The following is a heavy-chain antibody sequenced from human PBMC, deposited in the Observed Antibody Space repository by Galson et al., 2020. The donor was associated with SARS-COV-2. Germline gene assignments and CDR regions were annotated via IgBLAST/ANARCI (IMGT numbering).Heavy chain of an antibody. D-gene: IGHD2-15*01. CDR1: GYRFTSYG. CDR3: ARRVVVLVSDSPLQYYYYMDV. Sequence: ASVKVSCQASGYRFTSYGISWVRQAPGQGLEWMGWISAYNGNTDYAQNLQGRVTMTTDTSTTTAYMELRSLTSDDTAVYYCARRVVVLVSDSPLQYYYYMDVWGKGTTVTVAS. J-gene: IGHJ6*03. V-gene: IGHV1-18*01. CDR2: ISAYNGNT.